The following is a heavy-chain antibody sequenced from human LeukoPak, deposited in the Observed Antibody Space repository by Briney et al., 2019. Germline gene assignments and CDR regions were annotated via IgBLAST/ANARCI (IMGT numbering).Heavy chain of an antibody. CDR2: INPNSGGT. CDR1: GYTFTGYY. D-gene: IGHD2-21*02. Sequence: ASVEVSCKASGYTFTGYYMHWVRQAPGQGLEWMGWINPNSGGTNYAQKFQGRVTMTRDTSISTAYMELSRLRSDDTAVCYCARGAFVVVTAIDYWGQGTLVTVSS. CDR3: ARGAFVVVTAIDY. V-gene: IGHV1-2*02. J-gene: IGHJ4*02.